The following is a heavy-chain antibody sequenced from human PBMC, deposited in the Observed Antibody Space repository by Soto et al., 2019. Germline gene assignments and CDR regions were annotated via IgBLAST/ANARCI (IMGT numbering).Heavy chain of an antibody. J-gene: IGHJ5*02. CDR1: GFTFNTYD. D-gene: IGHD2-21*01. CDR3: VRSGTARLLRHSWFDT. CDR2: ITTSSAYI. Sequence: EVQLVESGGGLVKPGGSLRLSCAASGFTFNTYDMNWVRQAPGKGLEWVSSITTSSAYIYYADSLKGRITISRDNAKNSLFLQINRLRAEDTAVYYCVRSGTARLLRHSWFDTWGQGTLVTVSS. V-gene: IGHV3-21*01.